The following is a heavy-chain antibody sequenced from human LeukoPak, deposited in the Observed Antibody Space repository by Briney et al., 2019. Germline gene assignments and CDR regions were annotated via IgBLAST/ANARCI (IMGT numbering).Heavy chain of an antibody. CDR2: IYSGGST. CDR3: ARKHYYDSSGFFPPMDY. Sequence: GGSLRLSCAASGFTFSSYSMNWVRQAPGKGLEWVSVIYSGGSTFYADSVKGRFTISRDNSKNTLYLQMNRLSAEDTAVYYCARKHYYDSSGFFPPMDYWGQGTLVTVSS. D-gene: IGHD3-22*01. V-gene: IGHV3-66*01. J-gene: IGHJ4*02. CDR1: GFTFSSYS.